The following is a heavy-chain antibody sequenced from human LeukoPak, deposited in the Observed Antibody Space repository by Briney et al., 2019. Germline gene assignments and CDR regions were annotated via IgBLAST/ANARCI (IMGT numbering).Heavy chain of an antibody. D-gene: IGHD5-18*01. J-gene: IGHJ4*02. Sequence: GGSLRLSCAASGFTVSSNYMSWVRQAPGKGLEWVSVIYSGGSTYYADSVKGRFTISRDSSENTLYLLMNSLRAEDTAVYYCARALYSYGPYFDYWGQGTLVTVSS. CDR2: IYSGGST. V-gene: IGHV3-53*01. CDR3: ARALYSYGPYFDY. CDR1: GFTVSSNY.